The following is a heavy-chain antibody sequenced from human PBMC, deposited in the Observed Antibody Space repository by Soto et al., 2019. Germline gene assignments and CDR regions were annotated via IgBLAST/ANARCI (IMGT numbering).Heavy chain of an antibody. D-gene: IGHD1-1*01. CDR3: ARERRTTGTTHPSWFDP. CDR1: GYTFTSYA. Sequence: ASVKVSCKASGYTFTSYAMHGVRQAPGERLEWMGWINAGNGNTKYSQKFQGRVTITRDTSASTAYMELSSLRSEDTAVYYCARERRTTGTTHPSWFDPWGQGTLVTVSS. CDR2: INAGNGNT. J-gene: IGHJ5*02. V-gene: IGHV1-3*01.